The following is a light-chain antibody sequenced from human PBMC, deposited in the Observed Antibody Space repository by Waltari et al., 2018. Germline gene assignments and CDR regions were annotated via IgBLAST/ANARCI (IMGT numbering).Light chain of an antibody. CDR1: SLRSYY. CDR3: NSRDSSGNHLV. CDR2: GKN. Sequence: SSELTQDPAVAVALGQTVRITCQGDSLRSYYASWYQQKPGQAPVLVIDGKNNRPSGIPDRFSGSSSGKTASLTITGAQAEDEADYDCNSRDSSGNHLVFGGGTKLTVL. V-gene: IGLV3-19*01. J-gene: IGLJ2*01.